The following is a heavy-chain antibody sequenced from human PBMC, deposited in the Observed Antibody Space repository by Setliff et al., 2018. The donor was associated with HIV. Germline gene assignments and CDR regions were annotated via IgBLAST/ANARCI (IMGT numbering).Heavy chain of an antibody. CDR1: GGSMSSGSYS. D-gene: IGHD3-3*01. V-gene: IGHV4-61*09. CDR2: VYVGGTV. Sequence: PSETLSLTCTVSGGSMSSGSYSWTWLRQPAGKEPELIGHVYVGGTVIYNPSLASRLTISIVPWKNQFSLDLRSVTAADTAKYYCARGRTIGVSAVFFDPWDQGTPVTVSS. J-gene: IGHJ5*02. CDR3: ARGRTIGVSAVFFDP.